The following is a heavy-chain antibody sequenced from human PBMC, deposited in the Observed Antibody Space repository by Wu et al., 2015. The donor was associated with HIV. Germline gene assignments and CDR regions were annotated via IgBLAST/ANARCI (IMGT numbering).Heavy chain of an antibody. V-gene: IGHV1-18*01. CDR3: ARDRRAITPGIAVAGPDAFDI. D-gene: IGHD6-19*01. CDR2: ISAYNGNT. Sequence: QVQLVQSGAEVKKPGASVKVSCKASGYTFTSYGISWVRQAPGQGLEWMGWISAYNGNTNYAQKLQGRVTMTTDTSTSTAYMELRSLRSDDTAVYYCARDRRAITPGIAVAGPDAFDIWGQGTMGHRLF. CDR1: GYTFTSYG. J-gene: IGHJ3*02.